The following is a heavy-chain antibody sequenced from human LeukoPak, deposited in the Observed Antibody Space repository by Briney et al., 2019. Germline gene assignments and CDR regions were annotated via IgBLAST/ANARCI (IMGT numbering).Heavy chain of an antibody. J-gene: IGHJ5*02. V-gene: IGHV5-51*01. D-gene: IGHD3-22*01. CDR1: GYSFTSYW. Sequence: GESLKISCKGSGYSFTSYWIGWVRQMPGKGLEWMGIIYPGDSDTRYSPSFQGQVTISADKSISTAYLQWSSLKASDTAMYYCARVRYYDSSGYYPVNWFDPWGQGTLVTVSS. CDR2: IYPGDSDT. CDR3: ARVRYYDSSGYYPVNWFDP.